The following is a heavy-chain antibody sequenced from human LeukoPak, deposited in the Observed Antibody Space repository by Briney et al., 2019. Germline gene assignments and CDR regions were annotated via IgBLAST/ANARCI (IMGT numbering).Heavy chain of an antibody. D-gene: IGHD1-14*01. CDR3: ARNPRRPPRNWYFDL. CDR2: IYYSGST. J-gene: IGHJ2*01. Sequence: PSETLSLTCTVSGGSISSYYWSWIRQPPGKGLEWIGYIYYSGSTNYNPSLKSRVTISVETSKNQFSLKLSSVTAADTAVYYCARNPRRPPRNWYFDLWGRGTLVTVSS. CDR1: GGSISSYY. V-gene: IGHV4-59*01.